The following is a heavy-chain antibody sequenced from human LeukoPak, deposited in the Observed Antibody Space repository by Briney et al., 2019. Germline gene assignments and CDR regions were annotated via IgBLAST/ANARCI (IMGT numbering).Heavy chain of an antibody. D-gene: IGHD2-2*01. Sequence: KPSETLSLTCTVSGGSISSYYWSWIRQPPGKGLEWIGCIYYSGSTNYNPSLKSRVTISVDTSKNQFSLKLSSVTAADSAVYYCARDMVTSWDYYYYMDVWGKGTTVTVSS. J-gene: IGHJ6*03. CDR1: GGSISSYY. CDR3: ARDMVTSWDYYYYMDV. CDR2: IYYSGST. V-gene: IGHV4-59*01.